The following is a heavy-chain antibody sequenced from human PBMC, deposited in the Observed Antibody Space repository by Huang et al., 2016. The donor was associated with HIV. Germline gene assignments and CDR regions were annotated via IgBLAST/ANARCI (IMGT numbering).Heavy chain of an antibody. CDR3: ARGEESNWYGNYYYGMDV. Sequence: VQLVESGGDLVERGGSLRLSCAASGFKVSSAYMSWVRQAAGRGPEWVSVIFSGGRTYHADSVKGRLTMSRDISKNTVYLQMNSLRVEDTAMYYCARGEESNWYGNYYYGMDVWGPGTTVTVSS. D-gene: IGHD3-10*01. CDR1: GFKVSSAY. V-gene: IGHV3-53*01. J-gene: IGHJ6*02. CDR2: IFSGGRT.